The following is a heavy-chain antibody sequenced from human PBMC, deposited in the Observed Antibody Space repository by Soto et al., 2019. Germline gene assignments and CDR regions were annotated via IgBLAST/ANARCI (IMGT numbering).Heavy chain of an antibody. CDR2: IRQDGSEK. CDR1: GFTFSSYA. V-gene: IGHV3-7*01. Sequence: GGSLRLSCAASGFTFSSYAMSWVRQAPGKGLEWVANIRQDGSEKCYVDSVKGRFTISRDNAKNSLYLQMNSLRAEDTAVYYCASQIAAAGTAQTFDYWGQGTLVTVSS. J-gene: IGHJ4*02. D-gene: IGHD6-13*01. CDR3: ASQIAAAGTAQTFDY.